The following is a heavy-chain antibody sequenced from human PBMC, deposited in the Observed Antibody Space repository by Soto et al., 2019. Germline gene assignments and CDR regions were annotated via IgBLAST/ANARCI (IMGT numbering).Heavy chain of an antibody. CDR2: IYTSGST. Sequence: PSETLSLTSTASGGSISSYYWSWIRQPAGKGLEWIGRIYTSGSTNYNPSLKSRVTMSVDTSKNQFSLKLSSVTAADTAVYYCARDTPYPMVRGVIEYGMDVWGQGTTVTVSS. V-gene: IGHV4-4*07. CDR3: ARDTPYPMVRGVIEYGMDV. D-gene: IGHD3-10*01. CDR1: GGSISSYY. J-gene: IGHJ6*02.